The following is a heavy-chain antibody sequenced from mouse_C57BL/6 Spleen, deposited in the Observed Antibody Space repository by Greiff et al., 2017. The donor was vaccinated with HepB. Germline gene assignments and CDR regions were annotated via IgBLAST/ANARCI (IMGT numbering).Heavy chain of an antibody. CDR2: IYPGNSDT. J-gene: IGHJ3*01. CDR3: TIIYDGPWFAY. Sequence: VHVKQSGTVLARPGASVKMSCKTSGYTFTSYWMHWVKQRPGQGLEWIGAIYPGNSDTSYNQKFKGKAKLTAVTSASTAYMELSSLTNEDSAVYYCTIIYDGPWFAYWGQGTLVTVSA. CDR1: GYTFTSYW. D-gene: IGHD2-3*01. V-gene: IGHV1-5*01.